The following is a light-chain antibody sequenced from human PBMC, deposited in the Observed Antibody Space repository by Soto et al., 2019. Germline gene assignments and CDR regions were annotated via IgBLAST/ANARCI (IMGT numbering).Light chain of an antibody. CDR2: RAS. Sequence: EIVMTQSPATLSVSPGERATLSCRASQSVSSNLAWYQQQPGQAPRLLIYRASTRATGIPARFSGSGSGTEFTPTISSLQSEDFAVYYCQQYNNWPMYAFGQGTKLEIK. J-gene: IGKJ2*01. CDR1: QSVSSN. CDR3: QQYNNWPMYA. V-gene: IGKV3-15*01.